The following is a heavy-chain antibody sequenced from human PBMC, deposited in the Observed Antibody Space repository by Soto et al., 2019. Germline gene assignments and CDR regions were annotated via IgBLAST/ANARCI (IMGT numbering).Heavy chain of an antibody. CDR2: IWYDGSKK. J-gene: IGHJ6*02. Sequence: GGSLRLSCAVSGFTFSSYGIHWVRQAPGKGLEWVSLIWYDGSKKYYADSVKGRFTILRDNSKNTLYLQMNSLRAEDTAVYHCARYVRWFGVSYGMDVWGQGTTVTVSS. D-gene: IGHD3-10*01. CDR3: ARYVRWFGVSYGMDV. CDR1: GFTFSSYG. V-gene: IGHV3-33*01.